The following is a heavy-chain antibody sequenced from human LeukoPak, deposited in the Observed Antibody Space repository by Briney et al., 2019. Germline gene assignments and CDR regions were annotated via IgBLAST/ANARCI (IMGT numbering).Heavy chain of an antibody. CDR2: ISYDGSNK. J-gene: IGHJ4*02. Sequence: GGSLRLSCAASGFTFSTYAMHWVRQAPGKGLEWVAVISYDGSNKYYADSVKGRFTISRANSKNTLYLQMNSLRAEDTAVYYCARGSGYSSSLGEKWGQGTLVTVSS. V-gene: IGHV3-30*04. D-gene: IGHD6-6*01. CDR1: GFTFSTYA. CDR3: ARGSGYSSSLGEK.